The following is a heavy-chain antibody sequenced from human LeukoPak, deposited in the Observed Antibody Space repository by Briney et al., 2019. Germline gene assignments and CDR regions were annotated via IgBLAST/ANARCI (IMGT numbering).Heavy chain of an antibody. J-gene: IGHJ4*02. D-gene: IGHD4-17*01. CDR2: ISSSSSYI. V-gene: IGHV3-21*01. CDR1: GFTFSSYS. CDR3: AKHAGLYGDHITAQGELDY. Sequence: PGGSLRLSCAASGFTFSSYSMNWVRQAPGKGLEWVSSISSSSSYIYYADSVKGRFTISRDNSKNTLYLQMNSLRAEDTAVYYCAKHAGLYGDHITAQGELDYWGQGTLVTVSS.